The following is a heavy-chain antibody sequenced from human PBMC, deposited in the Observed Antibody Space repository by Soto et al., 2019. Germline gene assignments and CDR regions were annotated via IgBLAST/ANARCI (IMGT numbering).Heavy chain of an antibody. CDR1: GGSISSYY. V-gene: IGHV4-59*12. D-gene: IGHD3-3*01. CDR3: ARGRSITIFGVVPPLFDY. J-gene: IGHJ4*02. CDR2: IYYSGST. Sequence: SETLSLTCTVSGGSISSYYWSWIRQPPGKGLEWIGYIYYSGSTYYNPSLKSRVTISVDTSKNQFSLKLSSVTAADTAVYYCARGRSITIFGVVPPLFDYWGQGTLVTVSS.